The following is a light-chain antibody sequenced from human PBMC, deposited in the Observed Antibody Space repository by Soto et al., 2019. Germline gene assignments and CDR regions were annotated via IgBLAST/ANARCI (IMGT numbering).Light chain of an antibody. CDR2: AAS. CDR3: QQSYSTPPIT. CDR1: QSISSY. V-gene: IGKV1-39*01. J-gene: IGKJ5*01. Sequence: DIQMTQSPSSLSESVGDRVTIPCRSSQSISSYLNWYQQKPGKAPKLLLYAASSLQSGVPSRFSGSGSGTDFTLTISSLQPEDFATYYCQQSYSTPPITFGQGTRLEI.